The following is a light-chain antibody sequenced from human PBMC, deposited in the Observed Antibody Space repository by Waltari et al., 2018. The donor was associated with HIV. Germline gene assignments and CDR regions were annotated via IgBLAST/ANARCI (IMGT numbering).Light chain of an antibody. Sequence: DIVMTQSPLSLPVTPGEPASISCRSSQSLLHSNGYKYLDWYLQKPGQSPHLLIYLGSNRASGVPDRFNGSGSGTDFTLKITRVEAEDVGVYYCMQALQTPYTFGQGTKLEIK. CDR2: LGS. CDR1: QSLLHSNGYKY. J-gene: IGKJ2*01. V-gene: IGKV2-28*01. CDR3: MQALQTPYT.